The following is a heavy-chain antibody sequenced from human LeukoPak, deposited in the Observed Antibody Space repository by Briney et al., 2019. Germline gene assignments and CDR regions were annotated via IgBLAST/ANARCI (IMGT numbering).Heavy chain of an antibody. CDR3: ARDLITVRYSSSLYYYYYGMDV. Sequence: PGGSLRLSCAASGFTFSSYSMSWVRQAPGKGLEWVANIKQDGSEKYYVDSVKGRFTISRDNAKNSLYLQMNSLRAEDTAVYYCARDLITVRYSSSLYYYYYGMDVWGQGTTVTVSS. J-gene: IGHJ6*02. V-gene: IGHV3-7*03. CDR1: GFTFSSYS. D-gene: IGHD6-6*01. CDR2: IKQDGSEK.